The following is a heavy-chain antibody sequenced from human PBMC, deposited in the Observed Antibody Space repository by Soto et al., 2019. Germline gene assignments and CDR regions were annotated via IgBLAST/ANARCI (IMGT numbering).Heavy chain of an antibody. CDR2: IYSCGST. CDR3: ARDSLMTMVRGVDYYYGMDV. J-gene: IGHJ6*02. D-gene: IGHD3-10*01. V-gene: IGHV3-53*01. Sequence: EVQLVESGGGLIRPGGSLRLSCAASGFTVSSTYMSWVRQAPGKGLEWVSTIYSCGSTYYADSVKGRFTISRDNSKNTLYLQMNSLRAEDTAVYYCARDSLMTMVRGVDYYYGMDVWGQGTTVTVSS. CDR1: GFTVSSTY.